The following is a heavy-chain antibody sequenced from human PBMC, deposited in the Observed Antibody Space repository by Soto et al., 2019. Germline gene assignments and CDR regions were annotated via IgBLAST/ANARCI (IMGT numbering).Heavy chain of an antibody. Sequence: VGSLRLSCASSVFTFSSYAMSCVRHSPGKWLEWVSAISRSGGSTYYADSVKGRFAISRDNSKNTLYLQMNSLRAEDTAVYYCAKLSSPINHIAEAGPEYWGQRTLVRVSS. D-gene: IGHD6-13*01. V-gene: IGHV3-23*01. CDR1: VFTFSSYA. J-gene: IGHJ4*02. CDR2: ISRSGGST. CDR3: AKLSSPINHIAEAGPEY.